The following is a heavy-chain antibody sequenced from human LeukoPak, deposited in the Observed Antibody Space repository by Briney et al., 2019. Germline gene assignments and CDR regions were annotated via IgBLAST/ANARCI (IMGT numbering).Heavy chain of an antibody. CDR3: ARAYSRESGYDFVFGN. Sequence: GRSLRLSCAASGFTFSSYGMHWVRQAPGKGLEWVAVIRYDGSTIYYADSVKGRFTISRDDSKKTLYLQMDSLRAEDTAVYYCARAYSRESGYDFVFGNWGQGTLVTVSS. V-gene: IGHV3-33*01. J-gene: IGHJ4*02. D-gene: IGHD5-12*01. CDR2: IRYDGSTI. CDR1: GFTFSSYG.